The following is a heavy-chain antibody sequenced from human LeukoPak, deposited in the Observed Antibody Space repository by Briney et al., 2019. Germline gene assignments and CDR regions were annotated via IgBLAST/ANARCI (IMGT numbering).Heavy chain of an antibody. D-gene: IGHD3-22*01. CDR3: ARGSWGTYYYDSSGYYLRKPFDY. V-gene: IGHV4-38-2*02. Sequence: PSETLSLTCTVSGYSISSGYYWGWIRQPPGKGLEWIGSIYHSGSTYYNPSLKSRVTISVDTSKNQFSLKLSSVTAADTAVYYCARGSWGTYYYDSSGYYLRKPFDYWGQGTLVTVSS. J-gene: IGHJ4*02. CDR2: IYHSGST. CDR1: GYSISSGYY.